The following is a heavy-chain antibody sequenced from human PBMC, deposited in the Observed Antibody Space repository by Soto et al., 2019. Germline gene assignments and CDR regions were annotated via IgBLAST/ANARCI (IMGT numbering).Heavy chain of an antibody. CDR2: IDYSGST. CDR1: GGSISSYY. J-gene: IGHJ3*02. Sequence: SETLSLTCTVSGGSISSYYWSWIRQPPGKGLEWIGYIDYSGSTNYNPSRKSRVTISVDTSKNQFSQKLSSVTAADTDEYYCARVELTYAFDIWGEGAMVTGS. V-gene: IGHV4-59*01. D-gene: IGHD1-26*01. CDR3: ARVELTYAFDI.